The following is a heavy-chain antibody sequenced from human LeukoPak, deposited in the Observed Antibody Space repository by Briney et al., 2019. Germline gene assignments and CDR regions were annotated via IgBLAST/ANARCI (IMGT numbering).Heavy chain of an antibody. Sequence: ASVKVSCKASGYTFTSYGISWVRQAPGQGLEWMGWISAYNGNTNYAQKLQGGVTMTTDTSTSTAYMELRSLRSDDTAVYYCARVESRADSSGYYDAFDIWGQGTMVTVSS. V-gene: IGHV1-18*01. J-gene: IGHJ3*02. CDR1: GYTFTSYG. D-gene: IGHD3-22*01. CDR3: ARVESRADSSGYYDAFDI. CDR2: ISAYNGNT.